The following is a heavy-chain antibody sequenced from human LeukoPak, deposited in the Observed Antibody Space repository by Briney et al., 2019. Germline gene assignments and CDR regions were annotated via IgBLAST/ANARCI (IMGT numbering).Heavy chain of an antibody. V-gene: IGHV3-33*06. J-gene: IGHJ4*02. CDR2: IWYDGSNK. CDR1: GFTFSSYG. D-gene: IGHD3-10*01. Sequence: GGSLRLSCAASGFTFSSYGMHWVRQAPGKGLEWVAVIWYDGSNKYYADSVKGRFTISRDNSKNTLYLQMNSLRAEDTAVYYRAKNGSGPSYWGQGTLVTVSS. CDR3: AKNGSGPSY.